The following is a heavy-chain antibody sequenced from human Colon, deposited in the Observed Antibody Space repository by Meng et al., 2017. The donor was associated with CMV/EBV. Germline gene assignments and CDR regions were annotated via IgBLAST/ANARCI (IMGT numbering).Heavy chain of an antibody. CDR2: INGVGDIT. D-gene: IGHD2-2*02. J-gene: IGHJ6*02. CDR3: ARDRLRTCSSTSCYMGIYYYYYGMDV. CDR1: GFTFNRNS. Sequence: GGSLRLSCAASGFTFNRNSMSWVRQAPGKGLEWISGINGVGDITYYADSVKGRFTISRDNSKNTLYLQMNSLRAEDTAVYYCARDRLRTCSSTSCYMGIYYYYYGMDVWGQGTTVTVSS. V-gene: IGHV3-23*01.